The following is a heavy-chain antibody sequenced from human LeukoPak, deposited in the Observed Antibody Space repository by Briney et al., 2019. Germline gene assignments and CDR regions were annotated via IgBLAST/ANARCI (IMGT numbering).Heavy chain of an antibody. D-gene: IGHD2-2*01. Sequence: SETLSLTCAVYGGSFSGYYWSWIRQPPGKGLEWIGEINHSGSTNYNPSLKSRVTISVDTSKNQFSLKLSSVTAADTAVYYCARERRYCSSTSCFDYWGQGTLVTVSS. CDR1: GGSFSGYY. V-gene: IGHV4-34*01. CDR3: ARERRYCSSTSCFDY. CDR2: INHSGST. J-gene: IGHJ4*02.